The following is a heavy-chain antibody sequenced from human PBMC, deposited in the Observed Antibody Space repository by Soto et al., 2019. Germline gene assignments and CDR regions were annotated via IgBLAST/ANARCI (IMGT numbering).Heavy chain of an antibody. CDR3: ATVYNPGAGASRGRFVY. Sequence: ASVKVSCKASGYTFTSYYMHWVRQAPGQGLEWMGIINPSGGSTSYAQKFQGRVTMTRDTSTSTVYMELSSLRSEDTAVYYCATVYNPGAGASRGRFVYWGQGTRFTVSS. CDR2: INPSGGST. V-gene: IGHV1-46*01. J-gene: IGHJ4*02. CDR1: GYTFTSYY. D-gene: IGHD2-8*01.